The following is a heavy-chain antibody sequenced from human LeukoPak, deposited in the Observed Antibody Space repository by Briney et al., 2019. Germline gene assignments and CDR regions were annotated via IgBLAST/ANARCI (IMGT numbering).Heavy chain of an antibody. J-gene: IGHJ4*02. CDR3: ARDRGGPFDY. CDR1: GGSISSSNYY. V-gene: IGHV4-39*02. CDR2: IYYSGST. D-gene: IGHD3-16*01. Sequence: PSETLSLTCTVSGGSISSSNYYWGWIRQPPGKGLEWIGSIYYSGSTYCNPSLKSRVTISVDTSKNHFSLKLSSVTAADTAVYYCARDRGGPFDYWGQGTLVTVSS.